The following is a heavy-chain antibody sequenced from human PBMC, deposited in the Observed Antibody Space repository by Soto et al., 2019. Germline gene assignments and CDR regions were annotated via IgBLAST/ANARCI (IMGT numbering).Heavy chain of an antibody. CDR1: GGTFSSYA. D-gene: IGHD3-3*01. Sequence: QVQLVQSGAEVKKPGSSVKVSCKASGGTFSSYAISWVRQAPGQGLEWMGGIIPIFGTANYAQKFQGRVTITAEESTSTAYMELSSLRSEDTAVYYCARDTNTYYDFWSGYPQPLYYYGMDVWGQGTTVTVSS. CDR3: ARDTNTYYDFWSGYPQPLYYYGMDV. CDR2: IIPIFGTA. V-gene: IGHV1-69*12. J-gene: IGHJ6*02.